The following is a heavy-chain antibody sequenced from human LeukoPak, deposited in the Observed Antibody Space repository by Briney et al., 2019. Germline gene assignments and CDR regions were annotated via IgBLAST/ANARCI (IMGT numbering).Heavy chain of an antibody. Sequence: GGSLRLSCAASGFTFSSYAMSWVRQAPGKGLEWVSVITGSGGSTYYADSVKGRFTISRDNSKNTLYLQMNSLRAADTAVYYCAKDRNYYDSSIDSDYWGQGTLVNVSS. CDR3: AKDRNYYDSSIDSDY. V-gene: IGHV3-23*01. D-gene: IGHD3-22*01. J-gene: IGHJ4*02. CDR1: GFTFSSYA. CDR2: ITGSGGST.